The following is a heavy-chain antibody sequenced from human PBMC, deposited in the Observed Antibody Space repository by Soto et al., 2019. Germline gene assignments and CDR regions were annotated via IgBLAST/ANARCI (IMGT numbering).Heavy chain of an antibody. CDR1: GGSISSNNW. CDR3: TKGSHYDILTAYHAFDF. V-gene: IGHV4-4*02. Sequence: SETLSLTCAVSGGSISSNNWWSWVRQPPGKGLERIGEIYHSGSTNYNPSLKSRVTISVDKSKNQFSLKLSSVTAADTAVYFCTKGSHYDILTAYHAFDFWGPGTLVTVSS. CDR2: IYHSGST. D-gene: IGHD3-9*01. J-gene: IGHJ4*02.